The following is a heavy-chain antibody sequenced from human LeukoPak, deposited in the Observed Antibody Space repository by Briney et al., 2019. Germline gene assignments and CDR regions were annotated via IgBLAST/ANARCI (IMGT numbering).Heavy chain of an antibody. D-gene: IGHD2-21*02. J-gene: IGHJ4*02. CDR2: INQDGREI. Sequence: GGSLRLSCAAAGFTFSRYWVNWCREAPGKGLEWVGNINQDGREINYVDSVRGRFTISRGNAKNSLHLQMNSLRAEDTAVYYCAADRDNSDWQKRFDSWGQGTLVTVSS. CDR3: AADRDNSDWQKRFDS. CDR1: GFTFSRYW. V-gene: IGHV3-7*01.